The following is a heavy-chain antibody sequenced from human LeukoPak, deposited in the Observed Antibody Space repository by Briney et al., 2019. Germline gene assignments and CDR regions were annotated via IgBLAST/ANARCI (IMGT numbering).Heavy chain of an antibody. V-gene: IGHV3-21*01. Sequence: GGSLRLSCAASGFTFNNYIMNWVRQAPGKGLEWVSSISSSSDYIYYADSVKGRFTISRDNAKNSLYLQMNSLRAEDTAVYYCARPRGNVEMAAIPFDYWGQGTLVTVSS. CDR3: ARPRGNVEMAAIPFDY. J-gene: IGHJ4*02. D-gene: IGHD5-24*01. CDR1: GFTFNNYI. CDR2: ISSSSDYI.